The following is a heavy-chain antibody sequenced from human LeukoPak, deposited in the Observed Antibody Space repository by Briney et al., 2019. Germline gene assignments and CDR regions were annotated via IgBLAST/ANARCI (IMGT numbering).Heavy chain of an antibody. CDR2: ISSDSRYI. CDR1: GFTFNSFS. Sequence: GGSLRLSCTASGFTFNSFSMNWVRQAPGEGPEWVASISSDSRYIYYAASVKGRFTISRDNPRDSLYLQMNSLRADDTAVYYCARGVGIVETSSLYYWGQGTLVTVSS. CDR3: ARGVGIVETSSLYY. V-gene: IGHV3-21*01. D-gene: IGHD1-26*01. J-gene: IGHJ4*02.